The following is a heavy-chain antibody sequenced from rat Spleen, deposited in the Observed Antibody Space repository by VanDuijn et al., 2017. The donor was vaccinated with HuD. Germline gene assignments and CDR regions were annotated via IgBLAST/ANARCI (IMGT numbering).Heavy chain of an antibody. V-gene: IGHV5-29*01. D-gene: IGHD2-7*01. CDR2: ISWGGSST. CDR3: ARQGYLRDWYFDF. J-gene: IGHJ1*01. CDR1: GFTFDDYG. Sequence: EVQLVESDGGLVQPGRSLKLSCAASGFTFDDYGMAWVRQAPKNGLEWVASISWGGSSTYYPDNVKGRFTISRDNAKSTLYLQMDSLRSEDTATYYCARQGYLRDWYFDFWGPGTMVTVSS.